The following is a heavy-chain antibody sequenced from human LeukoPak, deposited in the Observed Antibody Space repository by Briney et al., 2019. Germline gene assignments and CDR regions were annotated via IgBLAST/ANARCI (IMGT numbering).Heavy chain of an antibody. J-gene: IGHJ4*02. V-gene: IGHV3-7*01. D-gene: IGHD5-18*01. CDR3: ARDRAMDDY. CDR2: IKQDGSEK. Sequence: TGGPLRLPCAASGFTFRSYWMNGAAGAPGKGREWVANIKQDGSEKYYVDSVKGRFTISRDNSKNSLYLQMNSLRAEDTAVHYCARDRAMDDYWGQGTLVTVSS. CDR1: GFTFRSYW.